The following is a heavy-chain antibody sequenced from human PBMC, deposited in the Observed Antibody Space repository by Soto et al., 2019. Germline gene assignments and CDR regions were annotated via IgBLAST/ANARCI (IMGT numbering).Heavy chain of an antibody. CDR3: ARDLIRRSIVDRSEYYFDY. CDR2: ISYDGSNK. CDR1: GFTFSSYA. D-gene: IGHD3-22*01. J-gene: IGHJ4*02. Sequence: GGSLRLSCAASGFTFSSYAMHWVRQAPGKGLEWVAVISYDGSNKYYADSVKGRFTISRDNSKNTLYLQMNSLRAEDTAVYYCARDLIRRSIVDRSEYYFDYWGQGTLVTVSS. V-gene: IGHV3-30-3*01.